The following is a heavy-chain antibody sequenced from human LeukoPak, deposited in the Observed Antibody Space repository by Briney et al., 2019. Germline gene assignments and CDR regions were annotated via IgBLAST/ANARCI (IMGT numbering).Heavy chain of an antibody. J-gene: IGHJ6*03. CDR2: IKQDGSEK. D-gene: IGHD3-3*01. Sequence: GGSLRLSCAASGFTFSSYWVSWVRQAPGKGLEWVANIKQDGSEKYYVDSVKGRFTISRDNAKNSLYLQMNSLRAEDTAVYYCARNLSRAGDFWSGYYTYYYYYMDVWGKGTTVTVSS. V-gene: IGHV3-7*01. CDR3: ARNLSRAGDFWSGYYTYYYYYMDV. CDR1: GFTFSSYW.